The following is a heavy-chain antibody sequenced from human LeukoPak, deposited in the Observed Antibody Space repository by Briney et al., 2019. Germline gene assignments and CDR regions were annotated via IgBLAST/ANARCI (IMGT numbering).Heavy chain of an antibody. V-gene: IGHV3-30*04. CDR3: ARDSGFSGTQRGEY. D-gene: IGHD3/OR15-3a*01. Sequence: PGGSLRLSCAASGFTFHDYAMHWVRQAPGKGLEWVAVISYDGSNKYYTDSVKGRFTISRDNSKNTLYLQMNSLRSEDTAVYFCARDSGFSGTQRGEYWGHGTLVTVSS. J-gene: IGHJ4*01. CDR2: ISYDGSNK. CDR1: GFTFHDYA.